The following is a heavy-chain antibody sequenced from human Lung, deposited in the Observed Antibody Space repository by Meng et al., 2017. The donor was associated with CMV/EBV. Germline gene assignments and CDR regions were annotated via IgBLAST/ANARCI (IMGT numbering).Heavy chain of an antibody. D-gene: IGHD4-23*01. J-gene: IGHJ4*02. V-gene: IGHV3-15*01. CDR2: TKSKVDGETR. CDR3: TTDRPRSGGKTHDL. Sequence: VQLVESXVGWVNPGGSLRLPCRGSGSGFIFSDLWINWVRQAPGKGLEWVGRTKSKVDGETRDYAAAVRGRFAISRDDSKNTLYLHMNSLKTEDTAVYYCTTDRPRSGGKTHDLWGQGTLFTVSS. CDR1: GSGFIFSDLW.